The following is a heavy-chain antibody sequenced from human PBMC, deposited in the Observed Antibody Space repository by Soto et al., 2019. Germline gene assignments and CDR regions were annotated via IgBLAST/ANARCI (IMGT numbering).Heavy chain of an antibody. Sequence: SETLSLTCTVSGGSISNYYWSWLRQPPGKGLEWIGYIYYSGSTNYNPSLKSRVTISVDTSKNQFSLKLSSVTAADTAVYYCARDRGYCSSTSCRHWFDPWGQGTLVTVSS. CDR2: IYYSGST. CDR3: ARDRGYCSSTSCRHWFDP. V-gene: IGHV4-59*01. D-gene: IGHD2-2*01. CDR1: GGSISNYY. J-gene: IGHJ5*02.